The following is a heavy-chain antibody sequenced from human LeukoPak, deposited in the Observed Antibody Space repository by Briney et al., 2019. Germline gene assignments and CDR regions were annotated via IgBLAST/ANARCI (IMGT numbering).Heavy chain of an antibody. CDR2: FDPEDGET. J-gene: IGHJ4*02. CDR1: GYTLTELP. V-gene: IGHV1-24*01. D-gene: IGHD5-24*01. CDR3: ATAIVEMATIYGFDY. Sequence: ASVKVSCKVSGYTLTELPMHWVRQAPGKGLEWMGGFDPEDGETIYAQKFQGGVTMTEDTSTDTAYMELSSLRSEDTAVYYCATAIVEMATIYGFDYWGQGTLSPSPQ.